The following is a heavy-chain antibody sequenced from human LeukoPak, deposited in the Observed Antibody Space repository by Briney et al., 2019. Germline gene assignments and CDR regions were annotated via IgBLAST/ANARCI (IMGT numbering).Heavy chain of an antibody. CDR3: AKASNGGSYYGVIIDY. CDR2: ISGSGGST. J-gene: IGHJ4*02. Sequence: GGSLRLSCAASAFTFRSYAMSWVRQAGGKGLEWVSAISGSGGSTYYADSVKGRFTIPRDNSKNTLYLQMSSLRAEDTAVYYCAKASNGGSYYGVIIDYWGQGTLVTVSS. V-gene: IGHV3-23*01. D-gene: IGHD1-26*01. CDR1: AFTFRSYA.